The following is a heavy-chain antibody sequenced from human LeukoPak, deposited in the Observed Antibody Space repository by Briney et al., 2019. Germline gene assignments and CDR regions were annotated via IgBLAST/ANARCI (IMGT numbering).Heavy chain of an antibody. CDR2: IYSSGTT. CDR1: GGSISGYY. J-gene: IGHJ5*02. Sequence: SETLSLTCTVSGGSISGYYWSWVRQPAGKGLEWIGRIYSSGTTNYNPSLKSRVTISVDTSKNQFSLKLSSVTAADTAVYYCARQPNSWFDPWGQGTLVTVSS. D-gene: IGHD2/OR15-2a*01. CDR3: ARQPNSWFDP. V-gene: IGHV4-4*07.